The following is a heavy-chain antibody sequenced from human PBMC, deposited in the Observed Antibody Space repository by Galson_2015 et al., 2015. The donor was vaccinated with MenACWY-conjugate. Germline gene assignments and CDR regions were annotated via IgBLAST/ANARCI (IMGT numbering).Heavy chain of an antibody. CDR2: VSAGGGST. J-gene: IGHJ4*02. CDR1: GFTFSSYA. Sequence: SLRLSCAPSGFTFSSYAMTWVRQAPGKGLDWVSSVSAGGGSTYYADSVKGRFTISRDNSKNTLYLQMNSLRAEDTAVYYCATYYYGSGSPTDHFDYWGQGTLVTVSS. D-gene: IGHD3-10*01. V-gene: IGHV3-23*01. CDR3: ATYYYGSGSPTDHFDY.